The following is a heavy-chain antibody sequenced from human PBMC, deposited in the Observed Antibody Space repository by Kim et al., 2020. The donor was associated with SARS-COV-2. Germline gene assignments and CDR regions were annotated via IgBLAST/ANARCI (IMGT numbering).Heavy chain of an antibody. CDR2: INHSGST. CDR1: GGSFSGYY. V-gene: IGHV4-34*01. CDR3: ARPSYSRYFDY. D-gene: IGHD6-13*01. J-gene: IGHJ4*02. Sequence: SETLSLTCAVYGGSFSGYYWSWIRQPPGKGLEWIGEINHSGSTNYNPSLKSRVTISVDTSKNQFSLKLSSVTAADTAVYYCARPSYSRYFDYWGQGTLVTVSS.